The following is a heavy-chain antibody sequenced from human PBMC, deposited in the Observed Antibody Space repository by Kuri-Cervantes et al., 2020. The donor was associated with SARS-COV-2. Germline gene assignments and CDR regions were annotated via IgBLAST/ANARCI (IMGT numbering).Heavy chain of an antibody. CDR2: IYTSGST. J-gene: IGHJ4*02. CDR1: GGSISSYY. V-gene: IGHV4-4*07. Sequence: SETLSLTCTVSGGSISSYYWSWIRQPAGKGLEWIGRIYTSGSTNYNPSLKSRVTISVDTSKNQFSLKLSSVTAADTAVYYCAREGSSSWYRTKGGYFDYWGQGTLVTVSS. CDR3: AREGSSSWYRTKGGYFDY. D-gene: IGHD6-13*01.